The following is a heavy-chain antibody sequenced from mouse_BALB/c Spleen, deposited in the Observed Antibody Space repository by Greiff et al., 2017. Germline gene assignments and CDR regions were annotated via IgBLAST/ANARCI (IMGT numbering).Heavy chain of an antibody. CDR2: INPYNDGT. D-gene: IGHD2-14*01. V-gene: IGHV1-14*01. J-gene: IGHJ3*01. CDR3: ARGNYRYEAWFAY. Sequence: LQESGPELVKPGASVKMSCKASGYTFTSYVMHWVKQKPGQGLEWIGYINPYNDGTKYNEKFKGKATLTSDKSSSTAYMELSSLTSEDSAVYYCARGNYRYEAWFAYWGQGTLVTVSA. CDR1: GYTFTSYV.